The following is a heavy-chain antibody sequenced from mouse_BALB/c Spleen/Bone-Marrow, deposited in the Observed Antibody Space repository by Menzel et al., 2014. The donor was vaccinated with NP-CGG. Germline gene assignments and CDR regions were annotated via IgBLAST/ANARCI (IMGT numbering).Heavy chain of an antibody. Sequence: DLVKPGASVKLSCKASGYTFTSYWINWIKQRPGQGLEWIGHIAPGSGSTYYNEMFKGKATLTVDTSSSTAYIQLSSLSSEDSAVCFCARFPIYYGNYGAMDYWGQGTSVTVSS. CDR2: IAPGSGST. J-gene: IGHJ4*01. CDR3: ARFPIYYGNYGAMDY. CDR1: GYTFTSYW. V-gene: IGHV1S41*01. D-gene: IGHD2-1*01.